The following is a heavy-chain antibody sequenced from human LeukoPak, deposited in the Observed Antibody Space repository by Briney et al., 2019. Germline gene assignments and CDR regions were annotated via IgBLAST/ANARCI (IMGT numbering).Heavy chain of an antibody. D-gene: IGHD4-17*01. CDR3: ARHGDFPFTRYYYSMDV. CDR1: GGTFSSYA. V-gene: IGHV1-69*05. J-gene: IGHJ6*03. Sequence: SVKVSCKASGGTFSSYAISWVRQAPGQGLEWMGGIIPIFGTANYAQKFQGRVTITTDESTSTAYMELSSLRSEDTAVYYCARHGDFPFTRYYYSMDVWGKGTTVTVSS. CDR2: IIPIFGTA.